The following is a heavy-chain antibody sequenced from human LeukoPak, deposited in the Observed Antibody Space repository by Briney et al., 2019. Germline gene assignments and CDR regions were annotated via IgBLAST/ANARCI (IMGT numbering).Heavy chain of an antibody. CDR2: IYSGGST. J-gene: IGHJ2*01. Sequence: PGGSLRLSCAASGFTVSTNYMTWVRQAPGKGLEWVSVIYSGGSTYYADSVKGRFTISRDNSKNTVYLQMNSLRAEDTAVYYCARVGTGSWYFDLWGRGTLVTFSS. CDR3: ARVGTGSWYFDL. D-gene: IGHD3-10*01. V-gene: IGHV3-66*01. CDR1: GFTVSTNY.